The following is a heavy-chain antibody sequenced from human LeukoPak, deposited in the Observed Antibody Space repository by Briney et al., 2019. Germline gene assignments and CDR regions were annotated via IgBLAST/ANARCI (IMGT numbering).Heavy chain of an antibody. CDR3: ARGGTPGYSSGRIDY. D-gene: IGHD6-19*01. Sequence: GGCLRLSCVASGFTVSSNYMSWVRQAPGKGLECVSVIYSAGNTYYADSVKGRFTISRHNSENTLYLHMNSLRVEDTAVYFCARGGTPGYSSGRIDYWGQGTLVTVSS. CDR1: GFTVSSNY. V-gene: IGHV3-53*04. CDR2: IYSAGNT. J-gene: IGHJ4*02.